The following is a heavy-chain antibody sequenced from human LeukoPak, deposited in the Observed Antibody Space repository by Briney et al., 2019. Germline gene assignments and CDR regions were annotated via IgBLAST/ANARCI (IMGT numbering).Heavy chain of an antibody. CDR1: GFTFSSYW. Sequence: GGSLRLSCAASGFTFSSYWMNWARQAPGKGLEWVASINHNGNVNYYVDSVKGRFTISRDNAENSLYLQMSNLRAEDTAVYFCARGGDLDVWGQGATVTVSS. V-gene: IGHV3-7*03. D-gene: IGHD2-21*01. CDR2: INHNGNVN. J-gene: IGHJ6*02. CDR3: ARGGDLDV.